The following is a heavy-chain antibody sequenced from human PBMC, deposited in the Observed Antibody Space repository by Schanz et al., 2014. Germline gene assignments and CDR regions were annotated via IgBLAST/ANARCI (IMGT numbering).Heavy chain of an antibody. V-gene: IGHV1-18*01. J-gene: IGHJ5*02. CDR1: GYTFTTYA. Sequence: QVQLVQSGAEVKKPGASVRVSCKASGYTFTTYAMSWVRQAPGQGLEWLGWISVYTGNTKYGQKVQGRVTMTADTSTNTAYMELRSLRSDDTAVYYCAKAEYDILTDSYSRLDPWGQGTLXTVSS. CDR3: AKAEYDILTDSYSRLDP. D-gene: IGHD3-9*01. CDR2: ISVYTGNT.